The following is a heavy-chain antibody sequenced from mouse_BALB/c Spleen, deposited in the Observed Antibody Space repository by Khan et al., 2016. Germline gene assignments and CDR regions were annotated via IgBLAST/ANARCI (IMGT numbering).Heavy chain of an antibody. CDR3: SSDYDGSAY. D-gene: IGHD2-12*01. V-gene: IGHV2-6-7*01. J-gene: IGHJ3*01. Sequence: QVQLKESGPGLVAPSQSLSITCTVSAFSLTGYGVNWVRQPPGKGLEWLGKIWGDGRTDYNSVLISRVSIIKDNSKSQVFLIMNSLQTDDTANYXCSSDYDGSAYWGQGTQVIVSA. CDR2: IWGDGRT. CDR1: AFSLTGYG.